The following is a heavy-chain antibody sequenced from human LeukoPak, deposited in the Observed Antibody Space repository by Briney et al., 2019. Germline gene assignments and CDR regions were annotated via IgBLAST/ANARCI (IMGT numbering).Heavy chain of an antibody. CDR1: GYSISSGYY. CDR2: IYHSGST. V-gene: IGHV4-38-2*02. CDR3: ARDRHNWNYVFNWFDP. Sequence: SETLSLTCTVSGYSISSGYYWGWIRQPPGKGLERIGSIYHSGSTYYNPSLKSRVTISVDTSKDQFSLKLNSVTAADTAVYYCARDRHNWNYVFNWFDPWGQGTLVTVSS. J-gene: IGHJ5*02. D-gene: IGHD1-7*01.